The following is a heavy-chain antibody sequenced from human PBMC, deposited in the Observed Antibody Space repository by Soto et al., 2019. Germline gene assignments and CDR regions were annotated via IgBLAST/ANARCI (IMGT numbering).Heavy chain of an antibody. CDR2: ISSIGTT. Sequence: QVQLQESGPGLVKPSETLSLTCTVSGDSMIRHYWSWIRQPPGKGLEWIGYISSIGTTFYNTSIGSRVTISSDTSRNQFSLELTSVTATDTAVYYCARNTGWYLHDYWGQGTLVTVSS. CDR1: GDSMIRHY. CDR3: ARNTGWYLHDY. J-gene: IGHJ4*02. V-gene: IGHV4-59*11. D-gene: IGHD6-19*01.